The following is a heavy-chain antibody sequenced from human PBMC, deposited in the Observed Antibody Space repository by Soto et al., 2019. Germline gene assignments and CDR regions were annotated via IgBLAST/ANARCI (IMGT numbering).Heavy chain of an antibody. D-gene: IGHD1-26*01. CDR1: GGSVSSSSYY. V-gene: IGHV4-39*01. J-gene: IGHJ4*02. Sequence: QLQLQESGPGLVKPSETLSLTCTVSGGSVSSSSYYWGWIRQPPGKGLEWIGTIYYTGSTSYSPSPKGQTTISADTSKPQFSLTPTPVPPADTAVYYCAGRGAGDYYFDYGAQGTLVTVSS. CDR2: IYYTGST. CDR3: AGRGAGDYYFDY.